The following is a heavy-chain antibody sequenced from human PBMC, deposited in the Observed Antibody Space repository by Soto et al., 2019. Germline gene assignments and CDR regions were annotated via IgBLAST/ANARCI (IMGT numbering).Heavy chain of an antibody. CDR1: GGTSTIYT. D-gene: IGHD1-26*01. V-gene: IGHV1-69*02. Sequence: QVQLVQSGAEVKKPGASLRVSCETSGGTSTIYTITWVRQAPGQGLQWMGRIVPTLRITNYAQEFQGRLTITANSSTATALNELTSLSSEDTAVYYGATAEYGAGRVGVHSWGQGTLVTVSS. CDR3: ATAEYGAGRVGVHS. CDR2: IVPTLRIT. J-gene: IGHJ5*02.